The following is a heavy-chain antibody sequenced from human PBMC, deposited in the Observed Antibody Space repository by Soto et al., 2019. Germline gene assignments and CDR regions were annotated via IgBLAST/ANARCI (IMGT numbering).Heavy chain of an antibody. CDR2: ISSSSSYI. V-gene: IGHV3-21*01. CDR3: ARDHDVVVPALNWFDP. CDR1: GFTFSSYS. D-gene: IGHD2-2*01. J-gene: IGHJ5*02. Sequence: GGSLRLSCAASGFTFSSYSMNWVRQAPGKGLEWVSSISSSSSYIYYADSVKGRFTISRDNAKNSLYLQMNSLRAEDTAVYYCARDHDVVVPALNWFDPWGQGTLVTVSS.